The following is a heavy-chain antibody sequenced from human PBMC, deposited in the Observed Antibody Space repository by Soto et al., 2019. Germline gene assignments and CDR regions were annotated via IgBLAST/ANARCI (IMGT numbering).Heavy chain of an antibody. V-gene: IGHV1-3*01. CDR2: INAGNGNT. CDR3: ARAVSVPAAFDY. J-gene: IGHJ4*02. CDR1: GYTFTGYA. Sequence: QVQLVQSGAEAKKPGASVKVSCKASGYTFTGYAMHWVRQAPGQRVEWMGWINAGNGNTKYSQKFQGRVTITRDTSASTAYMELSSLRSEDTSVYYCARAVSVPAAFDYWGQGALVTVSP. D-gene: IGHD6-19*01.